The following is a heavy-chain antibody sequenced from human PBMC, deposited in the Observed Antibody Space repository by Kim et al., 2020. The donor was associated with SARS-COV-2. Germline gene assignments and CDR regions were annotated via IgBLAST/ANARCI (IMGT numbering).Heavy chain of an antibody. V-gene: IGHV6-1*01. CDR1: GDSVSSNSAA. CDR3: AREGSIVVVPAARKNWFDP. CDR2: TYYRSKWYN. J-gene: IGHJ5*02. D-gene: IGHD2-2*01. Sequence: SQTLSLTCAISGDSVSSNSAAWNWIRQSPSRGLEWLGRTYYRSKWYNDYAVSVKSRITINPDTSKNQFSLQLNSVTPEDTAVYYCAREGSIVVVPAARKNWFDPWGQGTLVTVSS.